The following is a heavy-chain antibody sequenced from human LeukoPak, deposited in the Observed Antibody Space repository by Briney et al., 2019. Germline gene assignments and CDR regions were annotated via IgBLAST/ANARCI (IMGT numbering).Heavy chain of an antibody. CDR1: GFTFRSYA. V-gene: IGHV3-23*01. CDR3: AKDHRSNYYYGMDV. J-gene: IGHJ6*02. CDR2: ISGSGGDT. D-gene: IGHD2-2*01. Sequence: GGSLGLSCAASGFTFRSYAIYWVRQAPGKGLEWVSGISGSGGDTYFADSVKGRFTISRDNSKNTLYLQMHSLRAEDTAVYYCAKDHRSNYYYGMDVWGQGTTVTVSS.